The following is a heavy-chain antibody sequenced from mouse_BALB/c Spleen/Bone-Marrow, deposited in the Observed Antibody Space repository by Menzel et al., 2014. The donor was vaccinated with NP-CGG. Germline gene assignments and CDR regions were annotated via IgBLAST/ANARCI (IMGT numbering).Heavy chain of an antibody. J-gene: IGHJ2*01. D-gene: IGHD3-1*01. V-gene: IGHV3-2*02. CDR2: ITSSGHT. Sequence: VQLKQSGPGLMKPSQSLSLTCTVTGYSITSAYAWNWIRQFPGDKLEWMGYITSSGHTSYNPSLKSRISITRDTSKNQFFLQLNSVTTEDTATYICARSGNFFDYWGQGTTLTVSS. CDR1: GYSITSAYA. CDR3: ARSGNFFDY.